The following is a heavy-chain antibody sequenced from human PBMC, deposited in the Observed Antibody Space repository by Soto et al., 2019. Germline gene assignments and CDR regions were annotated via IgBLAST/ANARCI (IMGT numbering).Heavy chain of an antibody. CDR1: GGNVRNVGYR. CDR3: ARQPYTSGAYYFDY. Sequence: LSYTVCGGNVRNVGYRWIWNRKTPGKGLEWIGYIFHTGSTNYNPSLKSRVTISIDTSKNQFSLRLSSVTAADTAVYYXARQPYTSGAYYFDYWGQGTPVTVSS. CDR2: IFHTGST. D-gene: IGHD6-19*01. J-gene: IGHJ4*02. V-gene: IGHV4-61*08.